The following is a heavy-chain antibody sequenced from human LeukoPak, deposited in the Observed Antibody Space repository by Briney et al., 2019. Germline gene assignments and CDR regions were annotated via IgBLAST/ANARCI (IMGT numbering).Heavy chain of an antibody. CDR1: GFTVSSNY. V-gene: IGHV3-21*01. D-gene: IGHD2-2*01. CDR2: ISSSSSYI. CDR3: ARAAQLLSWFDP. Sequence: GGSLRLSCAASGFTVSSNYMSWVRQAPGKGLEWVSSISSSSSYIYYADSVKGRFTISRDNAKNSLYLQMNSLRAEDTAVYYCARAAQLLSWFDPWGQGTLVTVSS. J-gene: IGHJ5*02.